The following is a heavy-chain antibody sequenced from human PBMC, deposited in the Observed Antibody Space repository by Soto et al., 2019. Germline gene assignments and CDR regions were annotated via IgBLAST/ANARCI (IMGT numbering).Heavy chain of an antibody. CDR3: ERHGYSSGWYPRYYYYSGMAV. CDR2: IDPSDSYT. D-gene: IGHD6-19*01. J-gene: IGHJ6*02. Sequence: GESLKICCKGSGYSFTSYWISWVRQMPGKGLEWMGRIDPSDSYTNYSPSFQGHVTISADKSISTAYLQWSSLKASDTAMYYCERHGYSSGWYPRYYYYSGMAVWGQGPTVTVYS. CDR1: GYSFTSYW. V-gene: IGHV5-10-1*01.